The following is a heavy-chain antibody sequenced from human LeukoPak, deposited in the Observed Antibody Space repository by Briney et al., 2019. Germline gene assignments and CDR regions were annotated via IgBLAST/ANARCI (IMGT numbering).Heavy chain of an antibody. D-gene: IGHD6-6*01. Sequence: PSETLSLTCAVYGGSFSGYYWSWIRQPPGKGLEWIGEINHSGSTNYNPSLKSRVTISVDTSKNQFSLKLSSVTAADTAVYYCARGRGAARPNDYWGQGTLVTVSS. V-gene: IGHV4-34*01. CDR2: INHSGST. CDR3: ARGRGAARPNDY. CDR1: GGSFSGYY. J-gene: IGHJ4*02.